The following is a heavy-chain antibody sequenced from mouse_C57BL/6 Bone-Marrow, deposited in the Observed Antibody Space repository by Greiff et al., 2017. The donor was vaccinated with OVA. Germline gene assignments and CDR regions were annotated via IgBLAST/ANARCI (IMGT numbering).Heavy chain of an antibody. J-gene: IGHJ1*03. D-gene: IGHD2-4*01. CDR1: GYSITSGYY. Sequence: ESGPGLVKPSQSLSLTCSVTGYSITSGYYWNWIRQFPGNKLEWMGYISYDGSNNYNPSLKNRISITRDTSKNQFFLKLNSVTTEDTATYYCARSRLRRDWYFDVWGTGTTVTVSS. CDR3: ARSRLRRDWYFDV. CDR2: ISYDGSN. V-gene: IGHV3-6*01.